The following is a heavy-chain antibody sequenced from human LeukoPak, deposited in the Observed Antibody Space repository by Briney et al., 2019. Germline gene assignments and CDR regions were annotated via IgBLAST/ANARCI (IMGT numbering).Heavy chain of an antibody. V-gene: IGHV3-66*01. CDR3: AKVRYYYDSSGYYDY. D-gene: IGHD3-22*01. Sequence: GGSLRLSCAASGFTVSSNYMSWVRQAPGKGLEWVSVIYSGGSTYYADSVKGRFTISRDNSKNTLYLQMNSLRAEDTAVYYCAKVRYYYDSSGYYDYWGQGTLVTVSS. J-gene: IGHJ4*02. CDR2: IYSGGST. CDR1: GFTVSSNY.